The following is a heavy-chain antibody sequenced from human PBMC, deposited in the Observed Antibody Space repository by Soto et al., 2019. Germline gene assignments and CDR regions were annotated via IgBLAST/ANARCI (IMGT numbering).Heavy chain of an antibody. CDR2: ISSSSSTI. CDR3: ARGAHYYDILTGYKPFDY. V-gene: IGHV3-48*01. Sequence: GGSLRLSCAASGFTFSSYSMNWVRQAPGKGLEWVSYISSSSSTIYYADSVKGRFTISRDNAKNSLYLQMNSLRAEDTAVYYCARGAHYYDILTGYKPFDYWGQGTLVTVSS. J-gene: IGHJ4*02. D-gene: IGHD3-9*01. CDR1: GFTFSSYS.